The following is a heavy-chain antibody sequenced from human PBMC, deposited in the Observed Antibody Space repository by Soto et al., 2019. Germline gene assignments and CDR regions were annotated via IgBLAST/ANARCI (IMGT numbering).Heavy chain of an antibody. V-gene: IGHV4-59*01. J-gene: IGHJ5*01. Sequence: QVQLQESGPGLVKPSETLSLTCTVSGGSISSYYWSWIRQPPGKGLEWIGYIYYSGSTNYNPSLKSRVTISVDTSKNQFSLKLSSVTAGDTAVYYCARGDSSSWFVYWGQGTLVTVSS. D-gene: IGHD6-13*01. CDR3: ARGDSSSWFVY. CDR2: IYYSGST. CDR1: GGSISSYY.